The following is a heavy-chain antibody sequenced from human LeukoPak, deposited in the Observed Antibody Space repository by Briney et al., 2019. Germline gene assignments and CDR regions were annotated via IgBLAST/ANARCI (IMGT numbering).Heavy chain of an antibody. CDR1: GGSISSYY. CDR3: AREATLPAASGFDY. Sequence: SETLSLTCTVSGGSISSYYWSWIRQPAGKGLEWIGRIYTSGSTNYNPSLKSRVTMSVDTSKNQFSLKLSSVTAADTAVYYCAREATLPAASGFDYWGQGTLVTVSS. D-gene: IGHD2-2*01. CDR2: IYTSGST. V-gene: IGHV4-4*07. J-gene: IGHJ4*02.